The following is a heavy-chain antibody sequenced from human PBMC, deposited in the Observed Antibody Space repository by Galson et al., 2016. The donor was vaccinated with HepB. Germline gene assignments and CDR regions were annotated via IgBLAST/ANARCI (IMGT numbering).Heavy chain of an antibody. CDR3: AKPFYYDSSGYHQYLQY. V-gene: IGHV3-48*02. Sequence: LRLSCAASGFTFSSYSMNWVRQAPGKGLEWISYINSHSSTTYYADSVKGRFTISRDNAKNSLYLQLDRLRDEDTAVYYCAKPFYYDSSGYHQYLQYWGQGTLVIASS. D-gene: IGHD3-22*01. J-gene: IGHJ1*01. CDR2: INSHSSTT. CDR1: GFTFSSYS.